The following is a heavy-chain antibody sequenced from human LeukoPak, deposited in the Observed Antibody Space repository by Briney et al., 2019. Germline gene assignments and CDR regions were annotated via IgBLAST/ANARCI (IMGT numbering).Heavy chain of an antibody. CDR1: GDSVSRSDSY. Sequence: SETLSLTGTIFGDSVSRSDSYWDWIRQPPGKGLEWIGTIYYSGRTYYSPSLKSRVTLSVDMSNNQFSLTLSSVTAADTALYFCARRRYYDSSGYLEWGQGTLVTVSS. CDR2: IYYSGRT. V-gene: IGHV4-39*01. D-gene: IGHD3-22*01. J-gene: IGHJ1*01. CDR3: ARRRYYDSSGYLE.